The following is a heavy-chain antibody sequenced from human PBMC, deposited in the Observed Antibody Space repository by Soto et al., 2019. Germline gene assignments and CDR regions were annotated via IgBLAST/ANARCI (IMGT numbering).Heavy chain of an antibody. Sequence: QVQLVQSGAEVKKPGASVKVSCKASGYTFTSYGISWVRQAPGQGLEWMGWISAYNGNANYAQKLQGRVTMTTDTSTSTAYMELRSLRSDDTAVYYCANLGYCSSTSCYPWFDPWGQGTLVTVSS. CDR2: ISAYNGNA. CDR3: ANLGYCSSTSCYPWFDP. V-gene: IGHV1-18*01. J-gene: IGHJ5*02. CDR1: GYTFTSYG. D-gene: IGHD2-2*01.